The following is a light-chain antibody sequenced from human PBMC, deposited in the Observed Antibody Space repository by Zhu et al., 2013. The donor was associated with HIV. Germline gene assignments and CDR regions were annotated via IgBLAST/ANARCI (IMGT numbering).Light chain of an antibody. J-gene: IGKJ4*01. CDR2: GAS. CDR1: QDLADS. CDR3: QKYDSVPALT. V-gene: IGKV1-33*01. Sequence: DIQMTQSPSSLSASVGDRVTITCQASQDLADSLNWYQHKPGKAPQLLISGASDLETGVPSRFSGDGSGTDFTLTISSLQPEDVATYYCQKYDSVPALTFGGGTKVEIK.